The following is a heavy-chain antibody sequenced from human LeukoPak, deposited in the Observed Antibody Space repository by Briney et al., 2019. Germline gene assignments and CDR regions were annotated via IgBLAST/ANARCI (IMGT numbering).Heavy chain of an antibody. CDR1: GYTFTGYY. J-gene: IGHJ3*02. Sequence: GASVKVSCKASGYTFTGYYMHWVRQAPGQGLEWMGRINPNSGGTNYAQKFQGRVTMTRDTSISTAYMELSRLRSDDTAVYYCARFGFLEWLPGAFDIWGQGTMVTVSS. CDR3: ARFGFLEWLPGAFDI. CDR2: INPNSGGT. D-gene: IGHD3-3*01. V-gene: IGHV1-2*06.